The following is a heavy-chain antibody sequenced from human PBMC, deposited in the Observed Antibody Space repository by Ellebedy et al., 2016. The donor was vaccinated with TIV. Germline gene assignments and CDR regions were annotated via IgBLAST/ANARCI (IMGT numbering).Heavy chain of an antibody. CDR3: ARGGGDHSSSNWFDP. Sequence: MPSETLSLTCTVSGGSISGSNSYWAWVRQPPGKGREWIGHIFDLGHAFYNPSLKSRVTISVDTSNNHFSLKLSSVGPADTAVYYCARGGGDHSSSNWFDPWGQGTQVSVSS. J-gene: IGHJ5*02. D-gene: IGHD2-21*01. CDR1: GGSISGSNSY. V-gene: IGHV4-39*02. CDR2: IFDLGHA.